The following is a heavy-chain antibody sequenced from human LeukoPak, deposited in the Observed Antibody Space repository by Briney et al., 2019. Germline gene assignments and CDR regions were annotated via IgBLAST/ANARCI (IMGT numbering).Heavy chain of an antibody. J-gene: IGHJ2*01. D-gene: IGHD4-11*01. CDR3: ARANAVTTSGWYFDL. CDR2: IIPIFGTA. CDR1: GGTFSSYA. V-gene: IGHV1-69*13. Sequence: SVKVSCKASGGTFSSYAISWVRQAPGQGLEWMGGIIPIFGTANYAQKFQGRVTITADESTSTAYMELSSLRSEDTAVYYCARANAVTTSGWYFDLWGRGTLVTVSS.